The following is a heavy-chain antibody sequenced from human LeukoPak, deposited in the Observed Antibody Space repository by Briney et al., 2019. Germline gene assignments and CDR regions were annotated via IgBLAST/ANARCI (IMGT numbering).Heavy chain of an antibody. V-gene: IGHV4-39*01. CDR2: LYYSGST. CDR1: GGSISSSSYY. D-gene: IGHD3-22*01. J-gene: IGHJ4*02. Sequence: SETLSLTCTVSGGSISSSSYYWVWIRQPTGKGLEWIGSLYYSGSTHYKPSLKSRVAIFVDTSKNQFSLRLSSVTAADAAVYYCARNYYDGSGYYFWGQGTQVTVSS. CDR3: ARNYYDGSGYYF.